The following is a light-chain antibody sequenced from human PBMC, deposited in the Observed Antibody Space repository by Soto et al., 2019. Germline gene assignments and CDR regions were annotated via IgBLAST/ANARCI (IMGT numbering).Light chain of an antibody. Sequence: EIVLTQSPATLSLSPWERATLSCRASQSVSNYLAWYQQKPGQAPTLLIYDASNRAAGIPARFSGSGSGTDFTLTISSLEPEDFAVYYCQQYGSSPITFGQGTRLEIK. CDR3: QQYGSSPIT. J-gene: IGKJ5*01. CDR2: DAS. V-gene: IGKV3-11*01. CDR1: QSVSNY.